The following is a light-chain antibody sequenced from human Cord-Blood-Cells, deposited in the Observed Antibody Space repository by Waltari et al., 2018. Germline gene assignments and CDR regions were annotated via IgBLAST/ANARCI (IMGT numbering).Light chain of an antibody. J-gene: IGKJ2*01. CDR3: QQYNSYPYT. V-gene: IGKV1-5*03. Sequence: DIQMTQSPSTLSASVGDRVTITCRVSQSISSWLAWYQQKPGKAPKLLIYKASSLEIGVPSRYSGSGSGTEFTLTISSLQPDDFATYYCQQYNSYPYTFGQGTKLEIK. CDR1: QSISSW. CDR2: KAS.